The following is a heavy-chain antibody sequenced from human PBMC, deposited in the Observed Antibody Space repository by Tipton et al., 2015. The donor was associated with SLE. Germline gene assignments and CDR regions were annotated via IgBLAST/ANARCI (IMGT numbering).Heavy chain of an antibody. Sequence: SLRLSCAGSGFTFSSYDMHWVRQAPGKGLEWVGFIRSKAYGGTTEYAASVKGRFTISRDDSKNTLYLQMNSLRAEDTAVYYCARDPNWGGYYYYMDVWGKGTTVTVSS. D-gene: IGHD7-27*01. CDR1: GFTFSSYD. J-gene: IGHJ6*03. V-gene: IGHV3-71*01. CDR2: IRSKAYGGTT. CDR3: ARDPNWGGYYYYMDV.